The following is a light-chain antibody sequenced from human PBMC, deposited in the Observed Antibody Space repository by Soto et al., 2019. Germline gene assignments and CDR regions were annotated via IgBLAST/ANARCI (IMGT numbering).Light chain of an antibody. CDR3: QQYGGSPRT. CDR2: GSS. J-gene: IGKJ1*01. Sequence: ILLTQSPATLSVSPGERATISCRATETVSTNLAWFQRKAGQAPRLLIYGSSNRATGVPDRFSGSGSGTEFALTISRLEPEDFAVYYCQQYGGSPRTFGRGTKVDI. CDR1: ETVSTN. V-gene: IGKV3-20*01.